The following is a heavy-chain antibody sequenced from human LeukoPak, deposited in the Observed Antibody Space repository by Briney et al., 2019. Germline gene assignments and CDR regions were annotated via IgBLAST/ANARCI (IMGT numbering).Heavy chain of an antibody. CDR1: GFAFSSYE. Sequence: GGSLRLSCAASGFAFSSYEMNWVRQAPGKGLEWVSYISSSGSTKYYADSVKGRFTISRDNAKNSLYLQMNSLRAEDTAVYYCARGQQMVQNDAFDIWGQGTMVTVSS. CDR3: ARGQQMVQNDAFDI. D-gene: IGHD2-8*01. J-gene: IGHJ3*02. V-gene: IGHV3-48*03. CDR2: ISSSGSTK.